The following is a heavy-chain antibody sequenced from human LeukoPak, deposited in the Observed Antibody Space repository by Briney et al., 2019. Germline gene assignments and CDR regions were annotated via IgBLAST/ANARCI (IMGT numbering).Heavy chain of an antibody. Sequence: PSETLSPTCTVSGIYINSFYWSWIPQPPGKGLEWIGYIYYSGSNNYNPSLKSRVTISVDTSKKQFSLKLSSVTAAHTGVYYWGRAGYSSGWTNVDYWGQGTLVTVSS. CDR3: GRAGYSSGWTNVDY. D-gene: IGHD6-19*01. CDR2: IYYSGSN. V-gene: IGHV4-59*01. CDR1: GIYINSFY. J-gene: IGHJ4*01.